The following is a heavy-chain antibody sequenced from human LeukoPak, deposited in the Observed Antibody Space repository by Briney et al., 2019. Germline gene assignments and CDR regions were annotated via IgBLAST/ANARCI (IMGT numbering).Heavy chain of an antibody. Sequence: GGSLRLSCAASAFTFGSYSLNWVRQAPGKGLEWVSSISTSSRYIYYSDSVKGRFTISRDNAKNTLYLQMNSLRAEDTAVYYCARELSPSQSIAAAEPFDYWGQGTLVTVSS. V-gene: IGHV3-21*01. J-gene: IGHJ4*02. CDR3: ARELSPSQSIAAAEPFDY. CDR1: AFTFGSYS. CDR2: ISTSSRYI. D-gene: IGHD6-13*01.